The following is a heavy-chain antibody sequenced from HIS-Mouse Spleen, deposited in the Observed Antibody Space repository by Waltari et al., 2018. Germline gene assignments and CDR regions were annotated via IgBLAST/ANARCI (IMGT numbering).Heavy chain of an antibody. CDR2: IYHSGST. Sequence: QVQLQESGPGLVKPSETLSLPCTASGDSISSGYYWGWIRQPPGKGLEWIGSIYHSGSTYYNPSLKSRVTISVDTSKNQFSLKLSSVTAADTAVYYCARVKTWGKGTLVTVSS. CDR3: ARVKT. CDR1: GDSISSGYY. V-gene: IGHV4-38-2*02. J-gene: IGHJ5*02.